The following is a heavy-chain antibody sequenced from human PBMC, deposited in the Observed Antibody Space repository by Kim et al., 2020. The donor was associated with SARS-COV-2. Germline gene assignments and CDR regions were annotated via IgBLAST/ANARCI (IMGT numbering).Heavy chain of an antibody. J-gene: IGHJ4*02. CDR3: AKAGLGGCSLPYFDY. V-gene: IGHV3-23*01. Sequence: GGSLRLSCAASGFTFSSYAMSWVRQAPGKGLEWVSAISGSGGSTYYADSVKGRFTISRDNSKNTLYLQMNSLRAEDTVVYYCAKAGLGGCSLPYFDYWGQGTLVTVSS. CDR1: GFTFSSYA. D-gene: IGHD5-18*01. CDR2: ISGSGGST.